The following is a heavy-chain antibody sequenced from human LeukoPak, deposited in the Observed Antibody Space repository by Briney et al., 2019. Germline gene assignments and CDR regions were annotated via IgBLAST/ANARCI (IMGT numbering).Heavy chain of an antibody. CDR1: GYTFTSYA. CDR3: ARDLRMVRGFRDYYFDY. V-gene: IGHV1-69*13. J-gene: IGHJ4*02. CDR2: IIPIFGTA. D-gene: IGHD3-10*01. Sequence: GASVKVSCKASGYTFTSYAISWVRQAPGQGLEWMGGIIPIFGTANYAQKFQGRVTITADESTSTAYMELSSLRSEDTAVYYCARDLRMVRGFRDYYFDYWGQGTLVTVSS.